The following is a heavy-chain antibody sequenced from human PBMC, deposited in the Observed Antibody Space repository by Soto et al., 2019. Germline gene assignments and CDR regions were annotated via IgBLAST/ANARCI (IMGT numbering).Heavy chain of an antibody. J-gene: IGHJ3*02. CDR2: INPNSGGT. CDR3: ARRISGSGAFDI. Sequence: ASVKVSCKASGYTFTNYAVTWVRQAPGQGLEWMGWINPNSGGTNYAQKFQGRVTMTRDTSISTAYMELSRLRSDDTAVYYCARRISGSGAFDIWGQGTMVTVSS. V-gene: IGHV1-2*02. CDR1: GYTFTNYA. D-gene: IGHD3-10*01.